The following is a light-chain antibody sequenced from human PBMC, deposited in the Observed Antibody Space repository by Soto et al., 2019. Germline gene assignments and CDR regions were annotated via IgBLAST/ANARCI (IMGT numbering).Light chain of an antibody. CDR1: QSISSG. CDR2: KAS. J-gene: IGKJ1*01. CDR3: QQYNSYPGT. V-gene: IGKV1-5*03. Sequence: DIQMTQSPSTLSASVGDRVTITCRASQSISSGLAWYQQKPGKAPKLLLYKASSLESGVPSRFSGSGSGTEFTLTISSLQPDDFATYYCQQYNSYPGTFGQGTKVEIK.